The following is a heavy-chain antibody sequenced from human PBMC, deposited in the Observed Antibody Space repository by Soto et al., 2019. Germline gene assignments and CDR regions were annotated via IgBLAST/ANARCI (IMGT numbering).Heavy chain of an antibody. J-gene: IGHJ6*02. CDR1: GGTFSSYA. D-gene: IGHD6-13*01. CDR3: ARGKGGGSSFYYYYGMDV. V-gene: IGHV1-69*13. CDR2: IIPIFGTA. Sequence: SVKVSCKASGGTFSSYAISWVRQAPGQGLEWMGGIIPIFGTANYAQKFQGRVTITAEESTSTAYMELSSLRSEDTAVFYCARGKGGGSSFYYYYGMDVWGQGTTVTVSS.